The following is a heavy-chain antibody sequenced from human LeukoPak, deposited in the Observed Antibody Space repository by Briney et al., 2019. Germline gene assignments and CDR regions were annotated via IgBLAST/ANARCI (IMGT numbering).Heavy chain of an antibody. CDR1: GFTFSSYW. D-gene: IGHD3-16*01. Sequence: GGSLRLSCAASGFTFSSYWMSWVRQAPGKGLERVANIKQDGSEKYYVDSVKGRFTISRDNAKNSLYLQMNSLRAEDTAVYYCARDRVFGGVIGAFDIWGQGTMVTVSS. V-gene: IGHV3-7*01. CDR2: IKQDGSEK. CDR3: ARDRVFGGVIGAFDI. J-gene: IGHJ3*02.